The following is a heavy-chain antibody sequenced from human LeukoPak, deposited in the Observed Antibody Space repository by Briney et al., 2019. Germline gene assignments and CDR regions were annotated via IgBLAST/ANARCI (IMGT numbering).Heavy chain of an antibody. V-gene: IGHV1-69*05. CDR1: GGTFSSYA. D-gene: IGHD3-3*01. CDR2: IIPIFGTA. CDR3: ARGVLLEWLWIAGDAFDI. Sequence: PVKVSCKASGGTFSSYAISWVRQAPGQGLEWMGGIIPIFGTANYAQKFQGRVTITTDESTSTAYTELSSLRSEDTAVYYCARGVLLEWLWIAGDAFDIWGQGAMVTVSS. J-gene: IGHJ3*02.